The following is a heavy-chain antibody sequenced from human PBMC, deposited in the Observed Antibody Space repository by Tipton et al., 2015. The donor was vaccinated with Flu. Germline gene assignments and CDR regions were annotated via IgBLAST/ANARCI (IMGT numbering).Heavy chain of an antibody. CDR2: IKQDGSEK. J-gene: IGHJ6*03. D-gene: IGHD2-15*01. CDR1: GFTFSRYW. Sequence: GSLRLSCAASGFTFSRYWMNWVRQAPGKGLEWVANIKQDGSEKYYVDSVKGRFTISGDNAKNSLYLQMNSLRAEDAAVYYCARGLSSLPGFGYYYMDVWGKGTTVTVSS. CDR3: ARGLSSLPGFGYYYMDV. V-gene: IGHV3-7*01.